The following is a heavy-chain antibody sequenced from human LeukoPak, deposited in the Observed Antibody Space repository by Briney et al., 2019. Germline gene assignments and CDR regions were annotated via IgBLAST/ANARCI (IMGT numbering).Heavy chain of an antibody. CDR1: GYTFTGYY. CDR2: INPNSGGT. V-gene: IGHV1-2*02. CDR3: ARVQGRSGSYLDY. J-gene: IGHJ4*02. Sequence: ASVKVSCKASGYTFTGYYMHWVRQPPGQGLEWMGWINPNSGGTNYAQKFQGRVTMTRDTSISTAYMELSRLRSDDTAVYYCARVQGRSGSYLDYWGQGTLVTVSS. D-gene: IGHD1-26*01.